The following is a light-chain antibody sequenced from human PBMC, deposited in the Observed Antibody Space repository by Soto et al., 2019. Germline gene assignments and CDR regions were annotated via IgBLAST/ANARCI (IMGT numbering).Light chain of an antibody. Sequence: SVLTQPRSVSGSPGQSVTISCTGSSSDVGGYKYVSWYQQHPGKAPKLMIYDVSQRPSGVPDRFSGSTSGNAASLTISGLQAEDEADYYCCSYAGSYVFGTGTKVTVL. J-gene: IGLJ1*01. CDR2: DVS. V-gene: IGLV2-11*01. CDR3: CSYAGSYV. CDR1: SSDVGGYKY.